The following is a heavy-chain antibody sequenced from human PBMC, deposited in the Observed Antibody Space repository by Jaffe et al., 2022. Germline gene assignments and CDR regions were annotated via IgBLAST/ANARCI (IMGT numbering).Heavy chain of an antibody. CDR1: GGSISSGTYY. D-gene: IGHD3-16*02. CDR3: ARDVVDDYIWGSFRQLYYFDY. J-gene: IGHJ4*02. Sequence: QVQLQESGPGLVKPSETLSLTCSVSGGSISSGTYYWGWIRQPPGKGLEWIGSIYYSGSTNYNPSLKSRVTISVDTSTNQFSLKLSSVTAADTAVYYCARDVVDDYIWGSFRQLYYFDYWGQGTLVTVSS. V-gene: IGHV4-39*02. CDR2: IYYSGST.